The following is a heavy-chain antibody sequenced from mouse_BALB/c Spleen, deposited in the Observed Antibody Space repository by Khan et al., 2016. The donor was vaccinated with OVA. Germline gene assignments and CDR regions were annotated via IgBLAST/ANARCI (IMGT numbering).Heavy chain of an antibody. CDR2: INTNVGST. CDR3: ARVGIIYYGNYAYYLDY. D-gene: IGHD2-1*01. V-gene: IGHV5-6-3*01. CDR1: GFTFSSYG. J-gene: IGHJ2*01. Sequence: EVELVESGGGLVQPGGSLNLSCAVSGFTFSSYGMSWVRQTPDKRLELVATINTNVGSTYYPDSVKGRFTISRDNAKNTLYLQMSSLKSEDTAKYYCARVGIIYYGNYAYYLDYWGQGTTLTVSS.